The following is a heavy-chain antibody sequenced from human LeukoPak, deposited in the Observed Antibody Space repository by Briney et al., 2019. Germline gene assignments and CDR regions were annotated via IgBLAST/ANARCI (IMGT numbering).Heavy chain of an antibody. D-gene: IGHD2-8*01. CDR1: GFIFISYA. CDR3: AKDQSCTNDVCHGDFDY. J-gene: IGHJ4*02. Sequence: GGSLSLSCAASGFIFISYAMSWVRQAPGKGLEWVSTISGSGGSTYYADSVKGRFTISRDNSKNTVYLQMNSLRAEDTAVYYCAKDQSCTNDVCHGDFDYWGQRTVVTVSS. V-gene: IGHV3-23*01. CDR2: ISGSGGST.